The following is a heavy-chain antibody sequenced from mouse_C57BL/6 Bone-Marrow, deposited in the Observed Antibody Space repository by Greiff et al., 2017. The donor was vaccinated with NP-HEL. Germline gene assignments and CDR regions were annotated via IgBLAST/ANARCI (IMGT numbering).Heavy chain of an antibody. Sequence: VQLQQSGPELVKPGASVKMSCKASGYTFTDYYMHWVKQKPGKGLEWIGEIYPGSGNTYYNEKFKGKATLTADTSSSTAYMQLSSLTSEDSAVYFCARWDYYGSIDYWGQGTTLTVSS. D-gene: IGHD1-1*01. CDR3: RWDYYGSIDY. J-gene: IGHJ2*01. CDR1: YTFTDYYM. V-gene: IGHV1-83*01. CDR2: YPGSGNTY.